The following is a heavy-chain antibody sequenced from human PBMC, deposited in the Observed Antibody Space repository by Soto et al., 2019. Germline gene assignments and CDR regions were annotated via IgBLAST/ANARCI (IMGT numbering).Heavy chain of an antibody. Sequence: SQALSRNCANFAESVSSNRAAWNWIRQSPSRGLEWLGRTYYRSKWYKDYAVSVKSRITINPDTSKNQFSLQLNSVTPEDTAVYYCARGDSSGWSRGGFGYWRQVTLVIVSS. V-gene: IGHV6-1*01. CDR2: TYYRSKWYK. D-gene: IGHD6-19*01. J-gene: IGHJ4*02. CDR3: ARGDSSGWSRGGFGY. CDR1: AESVSSNRAA.